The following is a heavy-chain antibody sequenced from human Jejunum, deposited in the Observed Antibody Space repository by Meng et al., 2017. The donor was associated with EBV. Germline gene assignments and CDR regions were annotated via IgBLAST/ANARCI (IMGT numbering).Heavy chain of an antibody. J-gene: IGHJ5*02. CDR3: AKLTRA. V-gene: IGHV3-23*04. CDR1: GFTFNSHT. Sequence: EGALVEFGGGLVQPGGSLRLSCAASGFTFNSHTMSWVRQAPGKGLEWVSAITDSGGGTYYTDSVKGRFTISRDNSKNTLYLQMNSLRAEDTAVYYCAKLTRAWGQGTLVTVSS. CDR2: ITDSGGGT.